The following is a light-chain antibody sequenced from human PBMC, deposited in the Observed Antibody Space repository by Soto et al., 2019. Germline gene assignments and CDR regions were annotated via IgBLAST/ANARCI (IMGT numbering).Light chain of an antibody. CDR2: EVS. CDR1: SSDIGSNNY. Sequence: QSALTQPASVSGSPGQSITISCTGTSSDIGSNNYVSWFQQRPGKAPTLIIYEVSNRPSGVSTHFSGSKSGNTASLTISGLLHEDEDDYYCSSYTTTTRLFGGGTKLTVL. J-gene: IGLJ3*02. V-gene: IGLV2-14*01. CDR3: SSYTTTTRL.